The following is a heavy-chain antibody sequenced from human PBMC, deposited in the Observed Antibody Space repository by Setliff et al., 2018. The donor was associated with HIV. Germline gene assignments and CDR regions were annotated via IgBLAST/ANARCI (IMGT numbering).Heavy chain of an antibody. V-gene: IGHV1-3*01. CDR3: ARVRRVGYYDTKKPFDL. CDR1: GYTFTAYY. D-gene: IGHD3-22*01. Sequence: ASVKVSCKASGYTFTAYYIHWVRQAPGQGLELMGWITAGNGNTEYSQKFQGRVTITRDTSASTVYMELSSLRSEDTAVFYCARVRRVGYYDTKKPFDLWGQGTLVTVS. CDR2: ITAGNGNT. J-gene: IGHJ4*02.